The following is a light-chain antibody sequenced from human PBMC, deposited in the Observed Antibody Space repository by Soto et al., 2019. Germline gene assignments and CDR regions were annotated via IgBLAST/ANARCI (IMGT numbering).Light chain of an antibody. Sequence: QSALTQPASVSGSPGQSITISCTGTSIDAGSYNLVSWYQQHPGKAPKLMIYEGSKRPLGVSNRFSGSKSGNTASLTISGLQAEDEADYYCSSYTSSSTQVFGTGTKVTVL. CDR1: SIDAGSYNL. V-gene: IGLV2-14*02. CDR3: SSYTSSSTQV. J-gene: IGLJ1*01. CDR2: EGS.